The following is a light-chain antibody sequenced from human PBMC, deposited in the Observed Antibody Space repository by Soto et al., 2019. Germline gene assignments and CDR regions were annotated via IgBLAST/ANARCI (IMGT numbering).Light chain of an antibody. J-gene: IGKJ2*01. V-gene: IGKV2-28*01. Sequence: DIVMTQSPLSLPVTPGEPASISCRSSQSLLHSNGYKYLDWYLQKPGQSPQLLIYLGSNRASGVPDRFSGSGSGTDFTLKISRVEAEDVGVYYCMQALQTPFTFGQGTKVEI. CDR2: LGS. CDR1: QSLLHSNGYKY. CDR3: MQALQTPFT.